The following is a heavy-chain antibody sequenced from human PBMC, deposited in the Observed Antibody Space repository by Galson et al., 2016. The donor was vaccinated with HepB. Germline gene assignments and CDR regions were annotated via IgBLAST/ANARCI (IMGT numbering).Heavy chain of an antibody. Sequence: CAISGDSVSSNSATWSWIRQSPSRGLEWLGRTYYRSRWYNEYAVSVKSRITINPDTSKNQFSLQLNSVTPEDTAVYYCAKTMPSKGMDVWGQGTTGTVSS. CDR2: TYYRSRWYN. CDR3: AKTMPSKGMDV. V-gene: IGHV6-1*01. D-gene: IGHD2-2*01. CDR1: GDSVSSNSAT. J-gene: IGHJ6*02.